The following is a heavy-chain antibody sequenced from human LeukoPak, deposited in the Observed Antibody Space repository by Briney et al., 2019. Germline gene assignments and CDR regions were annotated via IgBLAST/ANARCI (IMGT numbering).Heavy chain of an antibody. CDR1: GGSISSYY. J-gene: IGHJ2*01. D-gene: IGHD3-22*01. CDR2: IYYSGTI. CDR3: ARDSRPAHYYDSSGQDWYFDL. Sequence: PSETLSLTCTLSGGSISSYYWSWSRQPPGEGLEWIGYIYYSGTINYNPSLRSRVTISVVTSKNQFSLKLSSVTAADTAVYYCARDSRPAHYYDSSGQDWYFDLWGRGTLVTVSS. V-gene: IGHV4-59*01.